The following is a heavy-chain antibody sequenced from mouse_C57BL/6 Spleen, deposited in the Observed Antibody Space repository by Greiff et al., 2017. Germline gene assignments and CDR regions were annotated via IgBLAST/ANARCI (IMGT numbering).Heavy chain of an antibody. D-gene: IGHD2-3*01. Sequence: EVKLMESGAGLVQPGGSLKLSCAASGFTFSDYYMYWVRQTPEKRLEWVAYISNGGGSTYYPDPVKGRFTIARDNAKNTLYLQVSRLKSEDTAMYYCGRHDGTWAMDYWGQGTSVTVSS. J-gene: IGHJ4*01. CDR2: ISNGGGST. V-gene: IGHV5-12*01. CDR1: GFTFSDYY. CDR3: GRHDGTWAMDY.